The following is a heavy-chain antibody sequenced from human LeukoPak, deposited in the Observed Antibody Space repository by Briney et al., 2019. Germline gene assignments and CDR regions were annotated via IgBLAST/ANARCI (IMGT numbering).Heavy chain of an antibody. CDR1: GFTFSNYG. CDR2: ISSDGVEK. J-gene: IGHJ6*03. D-gene: IGHD3-10*01. CDR3: PKSGVTFGELLSYYMDV. V-gene: IGHV3-30*04. Sequence: GRSLRLSCEASGFTFSNYGIHWVRQTPGKGLEWVAAISSDGVEKHYADSVKGRFTISRDNSKSTLYLQMNSLRAEDTALYYCPKSGVTFGELLSYYMDVWGKGTTVTVSS.